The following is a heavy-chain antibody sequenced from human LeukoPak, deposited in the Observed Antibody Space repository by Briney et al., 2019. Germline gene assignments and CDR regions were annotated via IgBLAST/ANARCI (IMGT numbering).Heavy chain of an antibody. CDR3: VKGRDTSVGIFTY. V-gene: IGHV3-30*02. J-gene: IGHJ4*02. CDR1: GFIFTSSD. D-gene: IGHD5-18*01. Sequence: PGGSLRLSCVASGFIFTSSDMHWVRQAPGKGLEWVAFVRYDGTNKYHADSVKGRLTISRDNSKNTMYLQMNSLRVEDTAVYYCVKGRDTSVGIFTYWAKGTRVPVS. CDR2: VRYDGTNK.